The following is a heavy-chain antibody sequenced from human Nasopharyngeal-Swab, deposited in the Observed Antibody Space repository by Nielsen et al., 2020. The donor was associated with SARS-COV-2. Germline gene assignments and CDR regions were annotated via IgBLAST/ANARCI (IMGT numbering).Heavy chain of an antibody. CDR1: GFTFSSYA. J-gene: IGHJ4*02. Sequence: GESLKISCAASGFTFSSYAMHWVRQAPGKGLEWVAVISYGGSNKYYADSVKGRFTISRDNSKNTLYLQMNSLRAEDTAVYYCARTGGLAAAGLDYWGQGTLVTVSS. D-gene: IGHD6-13*01. CDR2: ISYGGSNK. V-gene: IGHV3-30-3*01. CDR3: ARTGGLAAAGLDY.